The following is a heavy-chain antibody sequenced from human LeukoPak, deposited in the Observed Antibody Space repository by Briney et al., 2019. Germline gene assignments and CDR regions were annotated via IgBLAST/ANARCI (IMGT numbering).Heavy chain of an antibody. D-gene: IGHD6-13*01. CDR2: ISYDGSNK. Sequence: GGSLRLSCAASGFTFSSYGMHWVRQAPGKGLEWVAVISYDGSNKYYADSVKGRFTISRDNSKNTLYLQMSSLRADDTAVYYCAKDILAAGLFFDYWGQGILVTVSS. J-gene: IGHJ4*02. V-gene: IGHV3-30*18. CDR1: GFTFSSYG. CDR3: AKDILAAGLFFDY.